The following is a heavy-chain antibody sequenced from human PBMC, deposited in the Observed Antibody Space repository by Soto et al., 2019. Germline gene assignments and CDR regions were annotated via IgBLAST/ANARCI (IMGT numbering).Heavy chain of an antibody. CDR2: INPNSGGT. J-gene: IGHJ3*02. D-gene: IGHD4-17*01. CDR1: GYTFTGYY. V-gene: IGHV1-2*04. Sequence: GDAVKVSCKASGYTFTGYYMHWVRQAPGQGLEWMGWINPNSGGTNYAQKFQGWVTMTRDTSISTAYMELSRLRSDDTAVYYCARASGDYVFGAFDIWGQGTMVTVSS. CDR3: ARASGDYVFGAFDI.